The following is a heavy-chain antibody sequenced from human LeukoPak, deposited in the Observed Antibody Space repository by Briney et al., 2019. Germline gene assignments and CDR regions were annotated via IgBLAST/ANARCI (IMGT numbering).Heavy chain of an antibody. CDR1: GFTFSSYW. J-gene: IGHJ4*02. Sequence: GGSLRLSCAASGFTFSSYWMHWVRQAPGKGLVWVSRINSDGSSTSYADSVKGRFTISRDNAKNTLYLQMNSLRAEDTAVCYCARGRQWLDFDYWGQGTLVTVSS. CDR2: INSDGSST. D-gene: IGHD6-19*01. CDR3: ARGRQWLDFDY. V-gene: IGHV3-74*01.